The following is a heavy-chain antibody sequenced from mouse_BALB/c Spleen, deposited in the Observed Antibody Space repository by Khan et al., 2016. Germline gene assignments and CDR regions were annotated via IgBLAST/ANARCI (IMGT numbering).Heavy chain of an antibody. Sequence: VQLQQSGAELVRSGASVKLSCTASGFNIKDYYMHWVKQRPEQGLEWIGWIDPENGDTEYAPKFQGKATMTADTSTKTAYLQLSSPTSEDTAVYYWKACEYNAMDHLGQGTSVTVSS. CDR3: KACEYNAMDH. V-gene: IGHV14-4*02. CDR2: IDPENGDT. CDR1: GFNIKDYY. J-gene: IGHJ4*01.